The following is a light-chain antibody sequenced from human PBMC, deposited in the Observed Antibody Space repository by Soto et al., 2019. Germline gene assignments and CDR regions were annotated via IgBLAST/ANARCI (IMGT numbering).Light chain of an antibody. Sequence: QSVLTQPPSVSGSPGQSITISCTGSSSDVGGYNYVSWYQQHPDKAPKLIIYEVTNRPSVVSPRSSASKSGTTASLTISGQRDEEDAYYYCSSYTAVNLFVFGGGTQLTVL. J-gene: IGLJ7*01. CDR2: EVT. V-gene: IGLV2-14*01. CDR1: SSDVGGYNY. CDR3: SSYTAVNLFV.